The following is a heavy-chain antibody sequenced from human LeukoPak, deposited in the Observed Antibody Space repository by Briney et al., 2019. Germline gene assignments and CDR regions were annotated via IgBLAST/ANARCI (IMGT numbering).Heavy chain of an antibody. V-gene: IGHV3-74*01. CDR2: INSEGTGT. J-gene: IGHJ6*02. CDR3: ARSTRYCSGGTCYAYYGMDV. Sequence: PGGSLRLSCAASGFTFASHWMHWVRQAPGKGLVWVSRINSEGTGTNYADSVKGRFTTSRDNAKNTLYLQMNSLRAEDTAVYYCARSTRYCSGGTCYAYYGMDVWGQGTAVTVSS. D-gene: IGHD2-15*01. CDR1: GFTFASHW.